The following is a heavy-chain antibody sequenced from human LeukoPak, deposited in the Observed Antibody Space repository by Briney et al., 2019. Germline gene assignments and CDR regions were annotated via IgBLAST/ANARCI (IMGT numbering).Heavy chain of an antibody. CDR2: IYYSGST. J-gene: IGHJ4*02. Sequence: SETLSLTCTVSGASTSSYYWSWIRQPPGKGLEWIGYIYYSGSTNYNPSLKSRVTISVDTSKNQFSLKLRSVTAADTAVYYCARGYGDYPNWGQGTLVTVSS. D-gene: IGHD4-17*01. CDR1: GASTSSYY. CDR3: ARGYGDYPN. V-gene: IGHV4-59*01.